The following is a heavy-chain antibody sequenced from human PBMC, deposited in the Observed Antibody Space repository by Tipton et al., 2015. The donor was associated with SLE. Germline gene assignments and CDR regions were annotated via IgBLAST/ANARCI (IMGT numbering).Heavy chain of an antibody. Sequence: SLRLSCAASGFTFSSYSMNWVRQAPGKGLEWVSSISSSSSYIYYADSVKGRFTISRDNSKNTLYLQMNSLRAEDTAVYYCATSGDSSSWYQAEYFQHWGQGTLVTVSS. J-gene: IGHJ1*01. CDR1: GFTFSSYS. D-gene: IGHD6-13*01. CDR2: ISSSSSYI. V-gene: IGHV3-21*04. CDR3: ATSGDSSSWYQAEYFQH.